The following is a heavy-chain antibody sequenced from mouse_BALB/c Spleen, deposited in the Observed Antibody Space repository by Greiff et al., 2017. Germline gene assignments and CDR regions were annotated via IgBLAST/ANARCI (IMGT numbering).Heavy chain of an antibody. CDR2: ISTYYGDA. J-gene: IGHJ3*01. CDR1: GYTFTDYA. CDR3: ARGGSSSYIAY. Sequence: VKLMESGAELVRPGVSVKISCKGSGYTFTDYAMHWVKQSHAKSLEWIGVISTYYGDASYNQKFKGKATMTVDKSSSTAYMELARLTSEDSAIYYCARGGSSSYIAYWGQGTLVTVSA. V-gene: IGHV1S137*01. D-gene: IGHD1-1*01.